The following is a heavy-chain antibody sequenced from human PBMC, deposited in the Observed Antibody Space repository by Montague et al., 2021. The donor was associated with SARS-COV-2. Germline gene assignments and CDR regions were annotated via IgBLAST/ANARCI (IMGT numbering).Heavy chain of an antibody. Sequence: SETLSLTCSVSDDSITSYYWSWIRRPRRKGLESIGYIHYTRSSNYNAALKSRVTISIDTSKNQFSLRLNSVTAADTAVYYCARGNYLDYWGQGTLVIVSS. V-gene: IGHV4-59*01. CDR2: IHYTRSS. CDR3: ARGNYLDY. CDR1: DDSITSYY. J-gene: IGHJ4*02.